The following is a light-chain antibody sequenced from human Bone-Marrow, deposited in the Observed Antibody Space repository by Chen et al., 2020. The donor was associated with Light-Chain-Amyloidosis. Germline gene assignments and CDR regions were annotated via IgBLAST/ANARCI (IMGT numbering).Light chain of an antibody. CDR1: DLPTKY. CDR2: RYT. J-gene: IGLJ2*01. CDR3: QSADSSGTYEVI. V-gene: IGLV3-25*03. Sequence: SYELTQPPSVSVSPGQTARITCSGDDLPTKYAYWYQQKPGKAPVLVIHRYTERPSGISERFSGSSSGTTATFTISGVQAEDEADYHCQSADSSGTYEVIFGGGTKLTVL.